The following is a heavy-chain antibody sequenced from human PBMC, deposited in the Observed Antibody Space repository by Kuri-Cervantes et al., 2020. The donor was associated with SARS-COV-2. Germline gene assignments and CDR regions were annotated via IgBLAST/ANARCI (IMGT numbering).Heavy chain of an antibody. Sequence: SVKVSCKASGGTFSSYAISWVRQAPGQGLEWMGGIIPIFGTANYAQKFQGRVTITADKSTSTAYMELSSLRSEDTAVYYCARGAKITIFGRMRGFDYWGQGTLVTVSS. J-gene: IGHJ4*02. CDR1: GGTFSSYA. CDR2: IIPIFGTA. V-gene: IGHV1-69*06. D-gene: IGHD3-3*01. CDR3: ARGAKITIFGRMRGFDY.